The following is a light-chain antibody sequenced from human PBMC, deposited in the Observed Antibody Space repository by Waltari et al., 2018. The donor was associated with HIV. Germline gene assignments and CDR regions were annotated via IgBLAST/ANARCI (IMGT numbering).Light chain of an antibody. Sequence: SHELTQPPSVPVSPGQTARITCAGDALPKKDAYWYHQKPGQAPVLVIYKDPERPSGIPERFSGSSSGTTVTLTISGVQAEDEADYYCQSADSSGTWVFGGGTKLTVL. CDR2: KDP. CDR1: ALPKKD. V-gene: IGLV3-25*03. J-gene: IGLJ3*02. CDR3: QSADSSGTWV.